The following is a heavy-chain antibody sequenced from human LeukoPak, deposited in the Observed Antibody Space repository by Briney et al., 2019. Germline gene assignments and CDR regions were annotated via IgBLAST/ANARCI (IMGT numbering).Heavy chain of an antibody. CDR3: AKDSGSYDFDY. J-gene: IGHJ4*02. V-gene: IGHV3-9*01. CDR1: GFTFDDYP. Sequence: PGGSLRLSCATSGFTFDDYPMHWVRQAPGKGLEWVSTISWNSGSIGYADSVKGRFTISRDNAKNSVYLQMNSLRAEDTALYYCAKDSGSYDFDYWGQGTLVTVSS. CDR2: ISWNSGSI. D-gene: IGHD1-26*01.